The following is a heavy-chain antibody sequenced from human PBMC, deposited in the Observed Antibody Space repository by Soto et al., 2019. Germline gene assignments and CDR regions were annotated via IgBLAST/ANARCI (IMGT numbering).Heavy chain of an antibody. V-gene: IGHV4-30-4*01. D-gene: IGHD2-15*01. Sequence: QVQLQESGPGLVKPSQTLSLTCTVSGGSISSGDYYWSWIRQPPGKGLEWIGYIYYRGNTYYNPPLQSLVTISVDTSKHQVSPQLSSVTAPDTGVYYCARECCSGGICYFDYWGQGTLVTVSS. J-gene: IGHJ4*02. CDR3: ARECCSGGICYFDY. CDR1: GGSISSGDYY. CDR2: IYYRGNT.